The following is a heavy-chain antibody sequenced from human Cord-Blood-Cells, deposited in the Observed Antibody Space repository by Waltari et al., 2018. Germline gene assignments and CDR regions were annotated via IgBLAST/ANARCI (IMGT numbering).Heavy chain of an antibody. Sequence: QVQLQQWGAGLLKPSETLSLTCAVYGWSFSGYYWSWIRQPPGKGLEWIGEINHSGSTNYNPSRTRRVTISVDTSKNQFSLKLSSVTAADTAVYYCARREVNSSSWTVDLWGRGTLVTVSS. CDR1: GWSFSGYY. CDR3: ARREVNSSSWTVDL. V-gene: IGHV4-34*01. J-gene: IGHJ2*01. D-gene: IGHD6-13*01. CDR2: INHSGST.